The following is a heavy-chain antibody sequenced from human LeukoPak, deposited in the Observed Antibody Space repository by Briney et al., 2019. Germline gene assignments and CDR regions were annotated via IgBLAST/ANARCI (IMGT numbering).Heavy chain of an antibody. V-gene: IGHV3-33*01. CDR1: GFTFSSYG. Sequence: GGSLRLSCAASGFTFSSYGTHWVRQAPGKGLEWVAVIWYDGSTKYYADSVKGRFTISRDNSKNTLYLQMNSLRAEDTAVYYCARDLTYSSGWSYFDYWGQGTLVTVSS. CDR3: ARDLTYSSGWSYFDY. J-gene: IGHJ4*02. D-gene: IGHD6-19*01. CDR2: IWYDGSTK.